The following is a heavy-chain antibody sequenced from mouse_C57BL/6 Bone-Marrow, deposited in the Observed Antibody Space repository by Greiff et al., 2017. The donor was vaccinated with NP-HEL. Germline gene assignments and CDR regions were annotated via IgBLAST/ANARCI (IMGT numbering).Heavy chain of an antibody. V-gene: IGHV14-2*01. CDR2: IDPEDGDT. CDR3: ARRYYYGTPYYLDY. CDR1: GFNIKDYY. Sequence: VQLQQSGAELVKPWASVKLSCTASGFNIKDYYMHWVKQRTEQGLEWIGRIDPEDGDTKYAPKFPGKAPITSDTTSNTAYLQLSSLTSEEAAVYYCARRYYYGTPYYLDYWGQGTTLTVSS. J-gene: IGHJ2*01. D-gene: IGHD1-1*01.